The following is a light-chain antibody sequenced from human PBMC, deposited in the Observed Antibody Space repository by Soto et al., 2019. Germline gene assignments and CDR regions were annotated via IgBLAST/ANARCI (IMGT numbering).Light chain of an antibody. CDR1: SSDVGAYNY. V-gene: IGLV2-8*01. CDR3: CSFASSITWV. Sequence: QSALTQPPSASGSPGQSVTISCTGTSSDVGAYNYVSWYQQHAGKAPKLVIYEVTKRPSGVPDRFSGSKSANTASLTVSGLQAEDEADYYCCSFASSITWVFGGGTKLAVL. CDR2: EVT. J-gene: IGLJ3*02.